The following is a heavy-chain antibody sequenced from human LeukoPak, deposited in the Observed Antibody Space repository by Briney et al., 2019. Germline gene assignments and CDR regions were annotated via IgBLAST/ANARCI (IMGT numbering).Heavy chain of an antibody. V-gene: IGHV1-18*01. D-gene: IGHD2-15*01. CDR1: GYTFTSYG. CDR2: ISAYNGNT. J-gene: IGHJ4*02. Sequence: ASVKVSCKASGYTFTSYGISWVQQAPGQGLEWMGWISAYNGNTNYAQKLQGRVTMTTDTSTSTAYMELRSLRSDDTAVYYCASWGYCSGGSCNWADYWGQGTLVTVSS. CDR3: ASWGYCSGGSCNWADY.